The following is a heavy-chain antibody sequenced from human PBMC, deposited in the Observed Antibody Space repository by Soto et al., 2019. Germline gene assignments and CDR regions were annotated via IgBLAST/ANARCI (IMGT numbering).Heavy chain of an antibody. CDR3: ARETYGDYSYGMDV. D-gene: IGHD4-17*01. CDR1: GGSISSYY. J-gene: IGHJ6*02. Sequence: QVQLQESGPGLVKPSETLSLTCTVSGGSISSYYWSWIRQPPGKGLEWIGYIYYSGSTNYNPSLKSRVTISVDTSKNQFSLKLSSVTAADTAVYYCARETYGDYSYGMDVWGQGTTVTVSS. CDR2: IYYSGST. V-gene: IGHV4-59*01.